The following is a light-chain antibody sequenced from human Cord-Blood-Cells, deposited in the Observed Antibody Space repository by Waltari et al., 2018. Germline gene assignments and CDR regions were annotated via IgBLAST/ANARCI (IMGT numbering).Light chain of an antibody. CDR2: DAS. J-gene: IGKJ3*01. CDR3: QQRSNWPPVT. CDR1: QSVSSY. V-gene: IGKV3-11*01. Sequence: EIVLTQSPATLSLSPGERATLSCRASQSVSSYLAWYQQKPGQAPRLLIYDASNRATGIPARFSGNGSGTDFTLTISSLETEDFAVYYCQQRSNWPPVTFGPGTKVDIK.